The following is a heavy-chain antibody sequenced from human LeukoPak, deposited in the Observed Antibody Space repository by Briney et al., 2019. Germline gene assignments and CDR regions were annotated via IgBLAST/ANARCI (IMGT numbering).Heavy chain of an antibody. Sequence: PGGSLRLSCAASGFPFSSYWMHWVRQASGKGLVWVSLISADGSDAIYADSVTGRCTVSRDNAKNSLYLQMNNLRAEDTAVYYCARDGVLLKVFDYWVQGTLVTVSS. J-gene: IGHJ4*02. D-gene: IGHD2-15*01. CDR1: GFPFSSYW. CDR2: ISADGSDA. V-gene: IGHV3-74*01. CDR3: ARDGVLLKVFDY.